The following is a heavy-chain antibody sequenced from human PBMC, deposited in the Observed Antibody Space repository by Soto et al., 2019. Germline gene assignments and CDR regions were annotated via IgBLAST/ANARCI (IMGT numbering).Heavy chain of an antibody. J-gene: IGHJ4*02. V-gene: IGHV4-59*08. D-gene: IGHD3-3*01. Sequence: ETLSLTCTVSGDSISSYYWSWVRQPPGKGLEWIGYIFYTGSASYNPSLKSRVTISLDTSKSQFSLRLSSLTAADTAVYYCARLTSGYFANFDYWGQGTLVTVSS. CDR1: GDSISSYY. CDR3: ARLTSGYFANFDY. CDR2: IFYTGSA.